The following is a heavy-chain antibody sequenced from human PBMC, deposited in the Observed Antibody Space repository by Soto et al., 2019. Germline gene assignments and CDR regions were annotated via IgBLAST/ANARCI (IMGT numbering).Heavy chain of an antibody. CDR2: INPKFGDT. Sequence: QVQLVQSGAEVKEPGDSVRVSCEASGYTFTTYHIHWVRQAPGQGLEWMGWINPKFGDTTYAQDFQGRVSIIRDMSISTVYMELSTLTSDDTAIYYCARNMDYYYGRGSGNGHGVWGQGTTVTVFS. CDR3: ARNMDYYYGRGSGNGHGV. V-gene: IGHV1-2*02. J-gene: IGHJ6*02. D-gene: IGHD3-10*02. CDR1: GYTFTTYH.